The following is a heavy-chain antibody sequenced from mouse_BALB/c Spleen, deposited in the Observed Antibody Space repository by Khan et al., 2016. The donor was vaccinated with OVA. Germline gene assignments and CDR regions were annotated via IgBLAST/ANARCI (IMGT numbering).Heavy chain of an antibody. D-gene: IGHD2-2*01. CDR3: ASGSGNDRFAY. V-gene: IGHV1S137*01. Sequence: QVQLQQSGPELVRPGVSAKISCKGSAYTFTVYAMHWVKQSHANSLEWIGVIITHYGNVDSNRKFKGKATMTVDKSSNTAYMELARFTSEDPAIYYCASGSGNDRFAYWGQGTLVTVSA. CDR1: AYTFTVYA. J-gene: IGHJ3*01. CDR2: IITHYGNV.